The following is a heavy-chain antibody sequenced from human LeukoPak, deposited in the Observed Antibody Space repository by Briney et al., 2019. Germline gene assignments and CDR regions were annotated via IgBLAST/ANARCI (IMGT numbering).Heavy chain of an antibody. CDR2: INPSGGST. CDR1: GYTFTSYY. J-gene: IGHJ4*02. D-gene: IGHD1-26*01. CDR3: ARDRVAVAIVGARPLFDY. V-gene: IGHV1-46*01. Sequence: GASVKVSCKASGYTFTSYYMHWVRQAPGQGLEWMGIINPSGGSTSYAQKFQGRVTMTRDTSTSTVYMELSSLRSEDTAMYYCARDRVAVAIVGARPLFDYWGQGTLVTVSS.